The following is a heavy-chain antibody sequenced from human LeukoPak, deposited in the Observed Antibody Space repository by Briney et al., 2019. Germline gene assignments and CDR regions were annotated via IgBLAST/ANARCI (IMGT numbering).Heavy chain of an antibody. CDR2: IFYSGST. Sequence: KPSETLSLTCTVSGDSISRYYWSWIRQPPGKGLEWIGNIFYSGSTNYNPSLKSQVTISVDTSKNQFSLKLSSVTAADTAVYYCARGGSHSGATAKLDSWGQGTLVTVSS. CDR1: GDSISRYY. CDR3: ARGGSHSGATAKLDS. D-gene: IGHD1-26*01. J-gene: IGHJ4*02. V-gene: IGHV4-59*01.